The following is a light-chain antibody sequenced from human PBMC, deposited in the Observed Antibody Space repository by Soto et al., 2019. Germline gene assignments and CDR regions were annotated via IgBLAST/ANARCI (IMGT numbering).Light chain of an antibody. CDR3: QQRRYWPRT. CDR1: QSVSSY. J-gene: IGKJ1*01. V-gene: IGKV3-11*01. Sequence: VAVSLTTGERATLSCRASQSVSSYLAWYQQKPGQAPRLLIYDASNRATGIPARFSGSGCGTDFTLTISILEAEDFIVYWCQQRRYWPRTFGQGTKVDIK. CDR2: DAS.